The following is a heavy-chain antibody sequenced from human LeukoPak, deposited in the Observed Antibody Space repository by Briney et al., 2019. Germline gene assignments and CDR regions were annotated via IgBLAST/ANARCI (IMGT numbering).Heavy chain of an antibody. CDR3: ARERGRATVYFDY. D-gene: IGHD5-18*01. J-gene: IGHJ4*02. Sequence: GGSLRLSCVVSGFTFSSYSMSWVRQAPGKGLEWISYISSSSSTVYYADSVKGRFTISRDNAKNSLFLQMNSLRAEDTAVYYCARERGRATVYFDYWGQGTLVTVSS. CDR2: ISSSSSTV. CDR1: GFTFSSYS. V-gene: IGHV3-48*01.